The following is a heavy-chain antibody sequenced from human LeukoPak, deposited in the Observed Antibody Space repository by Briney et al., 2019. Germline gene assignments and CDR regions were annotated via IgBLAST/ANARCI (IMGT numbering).Heavy chain of an antibody. J-gene: IGHJ5*02. CDR2: IYTSGIT. CDR1: SGSISGHY. D-gene: IGHD1-14*01. CDR3: ARQAQDGTDNYFDP. Sequence: PSETLSLTCTVSSGSISGHYWSWIRQSPGRGLEWIGNIYTSGITKYNPSLNSRVTISIDTSKNRFSLKVTSMTAVGTAIYYCARQAQDGTDNYFDPWGRGILVTVSS. V-gene: IGHV4-4*09.